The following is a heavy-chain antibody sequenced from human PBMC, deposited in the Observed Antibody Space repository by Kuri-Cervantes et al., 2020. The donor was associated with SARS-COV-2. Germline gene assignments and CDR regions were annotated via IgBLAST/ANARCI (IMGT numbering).Heavy chain of an antibody. V-gene: IGHV5-51*01. J-gene: IGHJ6*02. CDR3: VRQSRGATATVTTDYYYYGMDV. CDR2: IYPGDSDT. Sequence: GESLKISCKGSGYSFTSYWIGWVRQMPGKGLEWMGIIYPGDSDTRYSPSFQGQVTISADKSISTAYLQWSSLKASDTAMYYCVRQSRGATATVTTDYYYYGMDVWGQGTTVTVSS. D-gene: IGHD4-17*01. CDR1: GYSFTSYW.